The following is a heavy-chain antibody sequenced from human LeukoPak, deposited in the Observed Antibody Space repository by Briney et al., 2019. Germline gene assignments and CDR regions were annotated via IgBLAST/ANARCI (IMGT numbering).Heavy chain of an antibody. CDR1: GFAFSDYY. Sequence: GGSLRLSCAASGFAFSDYYITWIRQAPGKGLEWVSYLRRTRTHTYSADPVKGRFPIPRDNAKNSLYLQMHSLRAEDTAAYYCASDQRYAFDYWGQGILVTVSS. CDR2: LRRTRTHT. D-gene: IGHD3-9*01. V-gene: IGHV3-11*05. J-gene: IGHJ4*02. CDR3: ASDQRYAFDY.